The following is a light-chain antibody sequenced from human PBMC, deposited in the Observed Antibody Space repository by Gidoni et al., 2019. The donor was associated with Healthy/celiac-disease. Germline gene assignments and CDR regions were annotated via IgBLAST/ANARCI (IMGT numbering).Light chain of an antibody. CDR2: KAS. CDR3: QQFWT. J-gene: IGKJ1*01. V-gene: IGKV1-5*03. CDR1: QSISSW. Sequence: DIQMTQSPSTLSASVGDRVTITCRASQSISSWLAWYQQKPGKAPKLLIYKASSLESGVPSRFSGSGSGTEFTLTISSLQPDDFATYYCQQFWTFGHGTKVVIK.